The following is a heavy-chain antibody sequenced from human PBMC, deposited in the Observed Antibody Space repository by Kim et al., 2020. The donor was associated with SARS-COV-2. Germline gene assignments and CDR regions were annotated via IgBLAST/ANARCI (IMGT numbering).Heavy chain of an antibody. V-gene: IGHV4-59*01. CDR1: GGSISSYY. CDR2: IYYSGST. J-gene: IGHJ4*02. Sequence: SETLSLTCTVSGGSISSYYWSWIRQPPGKGLEWIGDIYYSGSTNYNPSLKSRVTISVDTSKNQFSLKLSSVTAADTAVYYCARNTAMGFDYWGQGTLVTVSS. D-gene: IGHD5-18*01. CDR3: ARNTAMGFDY.